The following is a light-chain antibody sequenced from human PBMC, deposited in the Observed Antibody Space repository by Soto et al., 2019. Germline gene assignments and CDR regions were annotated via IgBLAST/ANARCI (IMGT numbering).Light chain of an antibody. V-gene: IGKV1-9*01. Sequence: DIQLTQSPSFLSASVGDRVTITCRASQAISNFLAWYQQKPGRAPNLLIYTASTLQSGVPSRFSGSRSGTEFTLQISSLQPEDLATYYCQQLNSYPLTFGGGTRVEIK. CDR3: QQLNSYPLT. CDR1: QAISNF. J-gene: IGKJ4*01. CDR2: TAS.